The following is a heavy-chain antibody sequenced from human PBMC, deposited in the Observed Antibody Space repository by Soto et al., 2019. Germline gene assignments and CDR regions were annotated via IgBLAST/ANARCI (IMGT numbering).Heavy chain of an antibody. V-gene: IGHV1-45*02. J-gene: IGHJ4*02. Sequence: QMQLVQSGAEVKKTGSSVTVSCKALGNTFTYRYLHWVRQAPGQALEWMGWITPFSGDVHYAQKFQERVTSTRDRSIHTAYMQMSSLRPEDTAMYFCASGGAGSGPLTWELPDHWGQGTLVTVSS. CDR1: GNTFTYRY. CDR3: ASGGAGSGPLTWELPDH. CDR2: ITPFSGDV. D-gene: IGHD1-26*01.